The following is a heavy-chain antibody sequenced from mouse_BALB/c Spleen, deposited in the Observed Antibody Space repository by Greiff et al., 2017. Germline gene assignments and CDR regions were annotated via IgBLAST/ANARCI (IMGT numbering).Heavy chain of an antibody. J-gene: IGHJ4*01. CDR2: IWSDGST. CDR3: ARPLYDGGAMDY. Sequence: VKLVESGPDLVAPSQSLSITCTVSGFSLTSYGVHWVRQPPGKGLEWLVVIWSDGSTTYNSALKSRLSISKDNSKSQVFLKMNSLQTDDTAMYYCARPLYDGGAMDYWGQGTSVTVSS. D-gene: IGHD2-12*01. CDR1: GFSLTSYG. V-gene: IGHV2-6-2*01.